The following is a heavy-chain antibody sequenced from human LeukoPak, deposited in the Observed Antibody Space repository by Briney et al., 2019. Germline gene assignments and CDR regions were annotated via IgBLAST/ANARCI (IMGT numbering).Heavy chain of an antibody. V-gene: IGHV3-23*01. J-gene: IGHJ4*02. D-gene: IGHD5-24*01. Sequence: GGSLRLSCAASGFTFSNYAMSWVRQAPGKGLEWVSGISGSGASTYYADSVKGRFTISRDNSKNTLYLRMNSLRAEDPAVYSCAKDTGYNYIYYFDYWGQGTLVTVSS. CDR3: AKDTGYNYIYYFDY. CDR1: GFTFSNYA. CDR2: ISGSGAST.